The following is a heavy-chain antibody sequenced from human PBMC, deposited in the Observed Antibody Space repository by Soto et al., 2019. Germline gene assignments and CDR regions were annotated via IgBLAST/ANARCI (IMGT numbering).Heavy chain of an antibody. CDR3: ARGGSSWTGAWYFDL. D-gene: IGHD6-13*01. J-gene: IGHJ2*01. V-gene: IGHV4-59*01. CDR2: IYSSGSA. Sequence: QVQLQESGPGLVKPSETLSLTCTVSGGSISNYYWSWIRQSPGMGLEWIGYIYSSGSANYNPSLTSRIIQSVATSNTQFSLKLTSVTAADTAVYFCARGGSSWTGAWYFDLWGRGTLVTVSS. CDR1: GGSISNYY.